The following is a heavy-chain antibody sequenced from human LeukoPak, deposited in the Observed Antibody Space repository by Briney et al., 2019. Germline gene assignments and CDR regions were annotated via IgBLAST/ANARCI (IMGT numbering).Heavy chain of an antibody. CDR3: ARGPYCSGGTCYSQYFDY. CDR2: ISAYNGNP. CDR1: GYTFTSYG. J-gene: IGHJ4*02. V-gene: IGHV1-18*01. Sequence: GASVKVSCKASGYTFTSYGISWVRQAPGQGLEWMGWISAYNGNPKYAQKLQGRVTMTTDTSTSTAYMELRSLRSDDTAVYYCARGPYCSGGTCYSQYFDYWGQGTLVIVSS. D-gene: IGHD2-15*01.